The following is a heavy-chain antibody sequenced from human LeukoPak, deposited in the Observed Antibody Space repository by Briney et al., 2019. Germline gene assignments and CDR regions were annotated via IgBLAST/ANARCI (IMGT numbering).Heavy chain of an antibody. CDR2: IKQDGSEK. D-gene: IGHD3-22*01. Sequence: GGSLRLSCAASGFIFRSYWMSWVRQAPGKGLEWVANIKQDGSEKCYVDSVKGRFTISRDNAKNSLYLQMNSLRAEDTAVYYCARDRFYYDSSGTDYWGQGTLVTVSS. J-gene: IGHJ4*02. V-gene: IGHV3-7*01. CDR3: ARDRFYYDSSGTDY. CDR1: GFIFRSYW.